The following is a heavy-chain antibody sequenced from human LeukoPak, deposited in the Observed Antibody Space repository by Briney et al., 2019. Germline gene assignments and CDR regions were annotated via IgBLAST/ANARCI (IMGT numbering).Heavy chain of an antibody. CDR2: IYSDGKT. CDR3: TYGDYPLTY. V-gene: IGHV3-66*01. J-gene: IGHJ4*02. D-gene: IGHD4-17*01. CDR1: GLSVSGNY. Sequence: GGSLRLSRTASGLSVSGNYWHWVRQAPGKALEWVSIIYSDGKTLYTKSVKGRFTFSRDKSENTFYLQMNSRRAEDTAVYFCTYGDYPLTYWGQGTLVTVSS.